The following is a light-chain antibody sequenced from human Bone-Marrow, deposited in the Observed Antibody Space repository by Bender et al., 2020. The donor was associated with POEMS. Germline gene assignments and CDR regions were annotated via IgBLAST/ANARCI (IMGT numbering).Light chain of an antibody. CDR3: NSRDSSGNLVV. V-gene: IGLV1-44*01. CDR2: SSH. CDR1: SSNIGAHA. Sequence: QSVLTQPPSASGTPGQRVTISCSGGSSNIGAHAVNWYQHLPGTAPKLLIYSSHRRPSGIPDRFSGSRPGNPASLTINGAQAEDEADYYCNSRDSSGNLVVFGGGTKLTVL. J-gene: IGLJ2*01.